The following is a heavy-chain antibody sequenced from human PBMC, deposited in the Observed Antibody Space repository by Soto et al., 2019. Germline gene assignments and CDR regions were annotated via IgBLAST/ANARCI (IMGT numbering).Heavy chain of an antibody. CDR3: AKTYYYDRSGYFFYGGFGY. D-gene: IGHD3-22*01. V-gene: IGHV3-9*01. CDR1: GFIFQGYA. J-gene: IGHJ4*02. Sequence: SLRLSCVASGFIFQGYAMHLVRQAPGKGLEWVSGINWNRGTIAYADSVKGRFTISRDNANSSLYLQMNSLRTDDTAVYYCAKTYYYDRSGYFFYGGFGYWGQGT. CDR2: INWNRGTI.